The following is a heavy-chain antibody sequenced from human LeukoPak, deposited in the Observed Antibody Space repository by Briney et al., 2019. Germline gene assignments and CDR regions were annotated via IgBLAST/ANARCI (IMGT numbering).Heavy chain of an antibody. D-gene: IGHD1-26*01. CDR2: IIPIFGTA. J-gene: IGHJ4*02. Sequence: ASVKVSCKASGGTFSSYAISWVRQAPGQGLEWIGGIIPIFGTANYAQKFQGRVTITTDESTSTAYMELSSLRSEDTAVYYCAREYSGSYSSYFDYWGQGTLVTVSS. CDR3: AREYSGSYSSYFDY. CDR1: GGTFSSYA. V-gene: IGHV1-69*05.